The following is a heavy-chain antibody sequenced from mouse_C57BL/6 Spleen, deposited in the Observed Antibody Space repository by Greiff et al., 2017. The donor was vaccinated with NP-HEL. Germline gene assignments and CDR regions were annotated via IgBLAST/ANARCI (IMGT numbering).Heavy chain of an antibody. CDR2: INPYNGDT. Sequence: EVQLQESGPELVKPGDSVKISCKASGYSFTGYFMNWVMQSHGKSLEWIGRINPYNGDTFYNQKFKGKATLTVDKSSSTAHMELRSLTSEDSAVYYCARDYYGSSPLFDYWGQGTTLTVSS. D-gene: IGHD1-1*01. J-gene: IGHJ2*01. V-gene: IGHV1-20*01. CDR3: ARDYYGSSPLFDY. CDR1: GYSFTGYF.